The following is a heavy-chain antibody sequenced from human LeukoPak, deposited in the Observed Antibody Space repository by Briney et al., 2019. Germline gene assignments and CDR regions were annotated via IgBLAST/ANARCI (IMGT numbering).Heavy chain of an antibody. CDR1: GFTFSSYT. CDR2: ISSSSNYI. J-gene: IGHJ4*02. D-gene: IGHD5-24*01. CDR3: ARGQGLQLKSGSDY. Sequence: KTGGSLRLSCAASGFTFSSYTMNWVRQAPGKGLEWVSSISSSSNYIYYADSVKGRFTISRDNAKNSLFLQMNSPRAEETAVYYCARGQGLQLKSGSDYWGQGTLVTVSS. V-gene: IGHV3-21*01.